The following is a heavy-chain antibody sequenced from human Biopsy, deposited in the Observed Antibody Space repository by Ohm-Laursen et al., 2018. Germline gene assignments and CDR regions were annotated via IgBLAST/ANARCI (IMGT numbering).Heavy chain of an antibody. CDR2: IGGGGSPT. V-gene: IGHV3-23*01. CDR3: SKLGGDPAPFDRASDV. D-gene: IGHD2-21*02. J-gene: IGHJ3*01. CDR1: GFTSRNYA. Sequence: SLRLSCTASGFTSRNYALTWVRQAPGKVLEWVSAIGGGGSPTLYADSVKGRFTISRDDSKNTLYLQMNSLRVEDTAVYFCSKLGGDPAPFDRASDVWSRGTKVTVSS.